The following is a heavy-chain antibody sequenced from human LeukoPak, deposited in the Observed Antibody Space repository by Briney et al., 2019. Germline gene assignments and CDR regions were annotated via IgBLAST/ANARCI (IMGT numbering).Heavy chain of an antibody. J-gene: IGHJ3*02. V-gene: IGHV3-48*01. CDR1: GFTFSSYS. D-gene: IGHD6-13*01. CDR3: ARDQDSSSWDDAFDI. CDR2: ISSSSSTI. Sequence: PGGSLRLSCAASGFTFSSYSMNWVRQAPGKGLEWVSYISSSSSTIYYADSVKGRFTISRDNAKNSLYLQMNSLRAEDTAVYYCARDQDSSSWDDAFDIWGQGTMVTVSS.